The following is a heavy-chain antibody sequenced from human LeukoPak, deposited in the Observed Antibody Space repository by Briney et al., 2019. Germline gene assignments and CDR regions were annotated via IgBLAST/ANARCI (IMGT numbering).Heavy chain of an antibody. CDR1: GGSISSYY. D-gene: IGHD3-22*01. CDR2: IYYSGST. CDR3: ARSYDSSGYYYVGAFDI. Sequence: SETLSLTCTVSGGSISSYYWSWTRQPPGKGLEWIGYIYYSGSTNYNPSLKSRVTISVDTSKNQFSLKLSSVTAADTAVYYCARSYDSSGYYYVGAFDIWGQGTMVTVSS. V-gene: IGHV4-59*01. J-gene: IGHJ3*02.